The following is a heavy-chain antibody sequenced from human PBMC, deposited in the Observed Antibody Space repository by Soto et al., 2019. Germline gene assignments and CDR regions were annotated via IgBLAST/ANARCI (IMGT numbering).Heavy chain of an antibody. V-gene: IGHV5-10-1*01. CDR3: ARRPESSSSYYYYGMDV. J-gene: IGHJ6*02. CDR1: GYSFTSYW. Sequence: GESLNISCKGSGYSFTSYWISWVRQMPGKGLEWMGRIDPSDSYTNYSPSFQGHVTISADKSISTAYLQWSSLKASDTAMYYCARRPESSSSYYYYGMDVWGQGTTVTVSS. D-gene: IGHD6-6*01. CDR2: IDPSDSYT.